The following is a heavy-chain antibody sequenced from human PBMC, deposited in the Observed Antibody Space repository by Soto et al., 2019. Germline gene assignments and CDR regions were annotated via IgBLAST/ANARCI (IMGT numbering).Heavy chain of an antibody. J-gene: IGHJ4*02. CDR3: ARLEYGDRSYFDF. D-gene: IGHD4-17*01. V-gene: IGHV5-51*07. Sequence: GESLKISCKGSGYSFTSHWIGWVHQMPGKGLKWMGIIYPGDSDTRYSPSFQGQVTISADKSISTAYLLWSSLRASDTAIYYCARLEYGDRSYFDFWGQGALVTVSS. CDR2: IYPGDSDT. CDR1: GYSFTSHW.